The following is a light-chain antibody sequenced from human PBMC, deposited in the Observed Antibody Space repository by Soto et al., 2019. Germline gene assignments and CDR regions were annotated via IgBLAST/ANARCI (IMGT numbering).Light chain of an antibody. Sequence: QSALTQPASVSGSPGQSITLSCTGTSSNVGSYILVSWYQQHPGKAPKLMIYEESKRPSGVSNRFSGSKSGNTASLTISGLRAEDEADYYCCSYAGSSTHVVFGGGTKLTVL. CDR3: CSYAGSSTHVV. CDR2: EES. V-gene: IGLV2-23*01. J-gene: IGLJ2*01. CDR1: SSNVGSYIL.